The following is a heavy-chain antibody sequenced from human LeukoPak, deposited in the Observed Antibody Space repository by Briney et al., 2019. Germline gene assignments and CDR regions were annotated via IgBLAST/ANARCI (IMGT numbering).Heavy chain of an antibody. V-gene: IGHV3-23*01. CDR1: GLPFSGYW. Sequence: GGSLRLSLEALGLPFSGYWMSWVRQAQGKGLEWVSPMRGSGGSTYYADSVKGRFTISRDNSKNTLYLQMNSLRAEDTAVYYCAKHHCSSTSCYRVFDFWGQGTLVTVSS. CDR2: MRGSGGST. J-gene: IGHJ4*02. D-gene: IGHD2-2*02. CDR3: AKHHCSSTSCYRVFDF.